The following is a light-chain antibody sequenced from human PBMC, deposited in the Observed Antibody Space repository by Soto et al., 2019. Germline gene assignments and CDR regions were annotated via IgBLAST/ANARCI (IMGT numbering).Light chain of an antibody. CDR2: EVI. J-gene: IGLJ1*01. CDR3: SSYTSSSTRV. Sequence: QSVLTQPASVSGFPGQSITISCTGTSSDVGGYNYVSWYQQHPGKAPKLMIYEVINRPSGVSNRFSGSKSSNTASLTISGLQAEDEADYYCSSYTSSSTRVFGTGTKVTVL. CDR1: SSDVGGYNY. V-gene: IGLV2-14*01.